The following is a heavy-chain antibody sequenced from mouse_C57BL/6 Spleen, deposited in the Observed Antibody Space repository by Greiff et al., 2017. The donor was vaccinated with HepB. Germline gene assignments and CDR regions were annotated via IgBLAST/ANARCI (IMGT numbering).Heavy chain of an antibody. CDR2: ISNLAYSI. V-gene: IGHV5-15*01. CDR1: GFTFSDYG. D-gene: IGHD6-1*01. J-gene: IGHJ4*01. Sequence: EVQLVESGGGLVQPGGSLKLSCAASGFTFSDYGMAWVRQAPRKGPEWVAFISNLAYSIYYADTVTGRFTISRENAKNTLYLEMSSLRTEDTAMYYCARQPHYYAMDYWGQGTSVTVSS. CDR3: ARQPHYYAMDY.